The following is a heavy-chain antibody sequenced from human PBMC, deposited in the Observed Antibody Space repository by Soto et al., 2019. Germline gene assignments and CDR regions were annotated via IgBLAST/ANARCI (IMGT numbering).Heavy chain of an antibody. CDR2: TYYRSKWYN. D-gene: IGHD2-2*01. CDR1: GDSVSSNSAA. V-gene: IGHV6-1*01. CDR3: ARDPHYCSSTSCYLSDYYGMDV. Sequence: SQTLSLTCAISGDSVSSNSAAWNWIRQSPSRGLEWLGRTYYRSKWYNDYAVSVKSRITINPDTSKNQFSLQLNSVTPEDTAVYYCARDPHYCSSTSCYLSDYYGMDVWGQGTTVTVSS. J-gene: IGHJ6*02.